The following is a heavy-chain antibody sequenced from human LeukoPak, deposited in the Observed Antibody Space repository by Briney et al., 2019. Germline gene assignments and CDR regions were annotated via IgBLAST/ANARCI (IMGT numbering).Heavy chain of an antibody. CDR2: LPPDGSYQ. J-gene: IGHJ3*02. V-gene: IGHV3-30*04. D-gene: IGHD1-26*01. Sequence: PGRSLRLSCAASGFTFSGYTMQWVRQAPGKGLEWVALLPPDGSYQYYADSLKGRFTISRDNAKNSLYLQMNSLRAEDTAVYYCASMVGANSDAFDIWGQGTMVTVSS. CDR3: ASMVGANSDAFDI. CDR1: GFTFSGYT.